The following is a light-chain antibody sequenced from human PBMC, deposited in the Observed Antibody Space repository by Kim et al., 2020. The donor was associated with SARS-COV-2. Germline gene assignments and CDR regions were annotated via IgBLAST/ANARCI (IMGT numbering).Light chain of an antibody. CDR1: QSINNW. V-gene: IGKV1-5*03. CDR2: RVS. J-gene: IGKJ2*01. CDR3: QQHNGY. Sequence: STLSAYVGDRDTITCRASQSINNWLAWYQRKPGKAPKPLSYRVSKLESGVPSRFSGSGSGTEFTLTISSLQPDDFATYYCQQHNGYFGQGTKLEIK.